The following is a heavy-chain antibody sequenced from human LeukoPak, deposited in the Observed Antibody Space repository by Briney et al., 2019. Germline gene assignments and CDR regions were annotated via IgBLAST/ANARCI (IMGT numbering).Heavy chain of an antibody. CDR1: GGSISSSSYY. CDR2: IYYSGST. Sequence: SETLSLTCTVSGGSISSSSYYWGWIRQPPGKGLEWIGSIYYSGSTYYNPSLKSRVTLSVDNSKNQFSLKLSSVTAADTAVYYCARGSGSYHSYYYWGQGTLVTVSS. D-gene: IGHD1-26*01. CDR3: ARGSGSYHSYYY. J-gene: IGHJ4*02. V-gene: IGHV4-39*07.